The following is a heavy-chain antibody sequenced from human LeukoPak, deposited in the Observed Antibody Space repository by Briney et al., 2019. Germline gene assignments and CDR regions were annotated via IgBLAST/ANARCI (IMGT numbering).Heavy chain of an antibody. D-gene: IGHD1-26*01. CDR1: GGTFSSYA. J-gene: IGHJ4*02. V-gene: IGHV1-46*01. CDR2: INPSGGST. Sequence: ASVKVSCKASGGTFSSYAISWVRQAPGQGLEWMGIINPSGGSTSYAQKFQGRVTMTRDTSTSTVYMELSSLRSEDTAVYYCARDLGSYYPFYWGQGILVTVSS. CDR3: ARDLGSYYPFY.